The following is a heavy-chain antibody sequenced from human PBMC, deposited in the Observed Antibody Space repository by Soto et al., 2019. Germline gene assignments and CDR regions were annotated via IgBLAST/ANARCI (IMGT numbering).Heavy chain of an antibody. J-gene: IGHJ6*03. CDR2: ISSSSSTI. D-gene: IGHD5-12*01. Sequence: EVQLVESGGGLVQPGGSLRLSCAASGFTFSSYSMNWVRQAPGKGLEWVSYISSSSSTIYYADSVKGRFTISRDNAKNSLYLQMNSLRAEDTAVYYCARAGYVGDSNYYYYMDVWGKGTTVTVSS. V-gene: IGHV3-48*01. CDR3: ARAGYVGDSNYYYYMDV. CDR1: GFTFSSYS.